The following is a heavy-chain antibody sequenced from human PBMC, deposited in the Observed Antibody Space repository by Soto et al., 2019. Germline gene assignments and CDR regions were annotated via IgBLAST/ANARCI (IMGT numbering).Heavy chain of an antibody. V-gene: IGHV4-31*03. CDR3: ARSETTVKPYYYYYGMDV. CDR2: IYYSGST. CDR1: GGSISSGGYY. Sequence: SETRSLTCTVSGGSISSGGYYWSWIRQHPGKGLEWIGYIYYSGSTYYNPSLKSRVTISVDTSKNQFSLKLSSVTAADTAVYYCARSETTVKPYYYYYGMDVWGQGTTVT. D-gene: IGHD4-17*01. J-gene: IGHJ6*02.